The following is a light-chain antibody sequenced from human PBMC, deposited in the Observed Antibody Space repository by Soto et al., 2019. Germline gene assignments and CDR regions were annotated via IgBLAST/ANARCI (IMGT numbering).Light chain of an antibody. J-gene: IGKJ1*01. Sequence: EIVMTQSPATLSVSPGERATLSCRASQSVSSNLAWYQQKPGQAPRLLIYGASTRATGIPAGFSGSGSGTEFTLTISSLRSEDFEVYYCQQYNNWPPWTGGQGTKGEIK. CDR3: QQYNNWPPWT. CDR1: QSVSSN. V-gene: IGKV3-15*01. CDR2: GAS.